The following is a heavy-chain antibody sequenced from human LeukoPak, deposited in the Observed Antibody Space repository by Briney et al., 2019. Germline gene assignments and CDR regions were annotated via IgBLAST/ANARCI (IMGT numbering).Heavy chain of an antibody. CDR1: GFTFSSYD. J-gene: IGHJ4*02. D-gene: IGHD4-17*01. CDR3: ARRGSNYGDSMDY. V-gene: IGHV3-64*01. Sequence: PGGSLRLSCAASGFTFSSYDMHWVRQAPGKGLEYVSAISSKGGSTYYANSVKGRFTISRDNSKNTLYLQMGSLRGDDMAVYYCARRGSNYGDSMDYWGQGTLVTVSS. CDR2: ISSKGGST.